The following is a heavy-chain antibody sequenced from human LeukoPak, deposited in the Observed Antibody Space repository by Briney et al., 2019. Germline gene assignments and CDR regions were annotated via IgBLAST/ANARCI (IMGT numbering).Heavy chain of an antibody. Sequence: PGGSLRLSCAASGFTFSDHSMHWVRQALGKELEWVAVILHDGSNKHYADSVKGRFTISRDNSKNTLYLQMNSLRAEDTAVYYCARDRSDSSSWSGRAYYFDYWGQGTLVTVSS. D-gene: IGHD6-13*01. J-gene: IGHJ4*02. CDR3: ARDRSDSSSWSGRAYYFDY. CDR2: ILHDGSNK. V-gene: IGHV3-30*04. CDR1: GFTFSDHS.